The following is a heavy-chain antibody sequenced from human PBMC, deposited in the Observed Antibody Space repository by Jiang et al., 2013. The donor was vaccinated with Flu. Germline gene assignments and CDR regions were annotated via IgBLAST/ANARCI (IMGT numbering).Heavy chain of an antibody. CDR3: ANQRSSGWYYLDS. D-gene: IGHD6-19*01. CDR1: GFNFDEYA. V-gene: IGHV3-20*04. CDR2: VKWNGDNT. J-gene: IGHJ4*02. Sequence: VQLVESGGSVVRPGGSLRLSCAASGFNFDEYAMNWVRQVPGKGLEWVSGVKWNGDNTYYADSVKGRFTISRDNPKNTLYLQMNSLRAEDTAVYYCANQRSSGWYYLDSWGQGTLVTVSS.